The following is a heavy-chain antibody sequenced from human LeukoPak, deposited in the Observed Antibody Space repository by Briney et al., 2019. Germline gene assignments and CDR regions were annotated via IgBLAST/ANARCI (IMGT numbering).Heavy chain of an antibody. Sequence: LPGGSLRLSCAASGFTFDDYGMSWVRQAPGKGLEWVSGINWNGGSTGYADSVKGRFTISRDNSKNTLYLQMNSLRAEDTAVYYCAKDKYSSSWTDYWGQGTLVTVSS. CDR3: AKDKYSSSWTDY. J-gene: IGHJ4*02. CDR2: INWNGGST. CDR1: GFTFDDYG. V-gene: IGHV3-20*04. D-gene: IGHD6-13*01.